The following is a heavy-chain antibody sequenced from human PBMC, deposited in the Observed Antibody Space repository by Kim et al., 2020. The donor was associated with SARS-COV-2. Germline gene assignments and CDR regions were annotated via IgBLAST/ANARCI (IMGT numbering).Heavy chain of an antibody. V-gene: IGHV1-46*01. J-gene: IGHJ6*02. CDR1: GYTFTSYY. Sequence: ASVKVSCKASGYTFTSYYMHWVQQAPGQGLEWMGIINPSGGSTSYAQKFQGRVTMTRDTSTSTVYMELSSLRSEDTAVYYCASHPDYYGSGSYSFSGYYYYGMDVWGQGTTVTVSS. CDR3: ASHPDYYGSGSYSFSGYYYYGMDV. CDR2: INPSGGST. D-gene: IGHD3-10*01.